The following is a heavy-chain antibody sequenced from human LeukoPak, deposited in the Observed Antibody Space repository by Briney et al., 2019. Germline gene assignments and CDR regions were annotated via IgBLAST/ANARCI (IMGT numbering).Heavy chain of an antibody. CDR1: GFTFDEYA. D-gene: IGHD3-10*01. V-gene: IGHV3-9*01. Sequence: GRSLRLSCEASGFTFDEYAMHWVRQGPGKGLEWVSGINWNSGSIGYADSVKGRFTISRDSAKKTLYLQMKRLRAEDTALYYRAKDIGLWFGEFHSQNGMDVWGQGTAVLLSS. CDR3: AKDIGLWFGEFHSQNGMDV. CDR2: INWNSGSI. J-gene: IGHJ6*02.